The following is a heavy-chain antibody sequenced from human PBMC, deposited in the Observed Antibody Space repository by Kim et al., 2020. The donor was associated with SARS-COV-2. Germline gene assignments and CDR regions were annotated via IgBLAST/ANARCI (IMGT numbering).Heavy chain of an antibody. CDR1: GDSIRNSIYY. CDR3: ARDGDYSNTWDYYFDY. J-gene: IGHJ4*01. D-gene: IGHD6-13*01. V-gene: IGHV4-39*07. Sequence: SETLSPTCSVSGDSIRNSIYYWGWIRQPPGKGPEWIGSIYYSGTTYSNPSLQSRVFVSLDASKNQFSLHLHSLTAADTAVYYCARDGDYSNTWDYYFDYWGHGTLVTVSS. CDR2: IYYSGTT.